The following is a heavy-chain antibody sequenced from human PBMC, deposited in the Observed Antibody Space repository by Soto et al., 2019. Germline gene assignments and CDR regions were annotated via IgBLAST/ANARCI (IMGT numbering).Heavy chain of an antibody. CDR1: GFTFITYA. CDR3: AKLPAAQSYFDF. V-gene: IGHV3-23*01. J-gene: IGHJ4*02. Sequence: EVQLLDSGGGLVQPGGSLRLSCAASGFTFITYAMSWVRQAPGKGLEWVSIISGSGGSTYYPDSVKGRFTISRDNSKNTLYLQMNSLRADDTAVYYCAKLPAAQSYFDFWGQGSLLTVSS. D-gene: IGHD2-2*01. CDR2: ISGSGGST.